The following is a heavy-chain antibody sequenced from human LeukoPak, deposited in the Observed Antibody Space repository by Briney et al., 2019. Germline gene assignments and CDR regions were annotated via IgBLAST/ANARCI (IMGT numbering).Heavy chain of an antibody. Sequence: GGSLRLSCAASGFTFSSYGMHWVRQAPGKGLEWVAVISYDGSNKYYADSVKGRFTISRDNSKNTLYLQMNSLRAEDTAVYYCAKDPRSNYRYGMDVWGQGTTVTVSS. CDR3: AKDPRSNYRYGMDV. V-gene: IGHV3-30*18. D-gene: IGHD4-11*01. J-gene: IGHJ6*02. CDR2: ISYDGSNK. CDR1: GFTFSSYG.